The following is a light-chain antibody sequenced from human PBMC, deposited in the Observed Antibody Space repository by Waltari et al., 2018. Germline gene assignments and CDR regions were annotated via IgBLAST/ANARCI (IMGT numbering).Light chain of an antibody. Sequence: QLVLTQSPSASASLGASVQLPRTLSSGHSSHVIAWHPQQPEKGPQSLRKVNSDGSHSKGDEIPDRFSGSSSGAERYLTISNVQSEDEADYYCQTGGHGTWVFGGGTKLTVL. J-gene: IGLJ3*02. CDR2: VNSDGSH. CDR3: QTGGHGTWV. CDR1: SGHSSHV. V-gene: IGLV4-69*01.